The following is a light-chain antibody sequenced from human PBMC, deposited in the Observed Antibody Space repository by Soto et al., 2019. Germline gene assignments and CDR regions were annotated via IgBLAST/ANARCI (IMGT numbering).Light chain of an antibody. CDR1: QSLSSS. CDR2: AAS. J-gene: IGKJ4*01. V-gene: IGKV3-15*01. CDR3: QQYRSSPVT. Sequence: IVMTQSPATLSVSPGERVTLSCRASQSLSSSVAWYQQKVGQPPRLLIYAASTRATGIPARFSGSESGTEFTLTISSLQSEDFAVYYCQQYRSSPVTFGRGTKVEI.